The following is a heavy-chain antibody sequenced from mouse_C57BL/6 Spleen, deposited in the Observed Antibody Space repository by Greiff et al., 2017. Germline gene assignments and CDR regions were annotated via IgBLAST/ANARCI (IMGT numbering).Heavy chain of an antibody. CDR1: GFSLTSYG. V-gene: IGHV2-5*01. CDR2: IWRGGST. D-gene: IGHD1-1*01. CDR3: AKNGNTVVTYYYAMDY. Sequence: QVQLQQSGPGLVQPSQSLSITCTVSGFSLTSYGVHWVRQSPGKGLEWLGVIWRGGSTAYNAAFMSRLSSTKDNSKSQVFFKMNSLQADDTAIYDCAKNGNTVVTYYYAMDYWGQGTSVTVSS. J-gene: IGHJ4*01.